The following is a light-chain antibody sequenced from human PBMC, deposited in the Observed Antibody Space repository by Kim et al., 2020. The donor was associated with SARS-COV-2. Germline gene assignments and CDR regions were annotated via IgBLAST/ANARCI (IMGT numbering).Light chain of an antibody. J-gene: IGKJ1*01. V-gene: IGKV1-9*01. CDR2: GAS. Sequence: AAVRDRVTITCRTSQSISNYLAGYQRNPDKAPKLLIYGASTLQNGVQSQCSGSGSRTDFTLTISSLRPEDVATYSCKQFNSYPRSFGQRTKVEIK. CDR1: QSISNY. CDR3: KQFNSYPRS.